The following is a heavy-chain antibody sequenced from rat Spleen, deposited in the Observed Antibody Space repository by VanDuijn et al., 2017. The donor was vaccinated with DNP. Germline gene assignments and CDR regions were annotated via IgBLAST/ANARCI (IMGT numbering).Heavy chain of an antibody. V-gene: IGHV5S13*01. J-gene: IGHJ4*01. CDR2: ISTSGGTT. CDR1: GFTFTNYD. CDR3: ATELPGYRGMDA. Sequence: EVQLVESGGGLVQPGRSLKLSCAASGFTFTNYDMAWVRQAPTKGLEWVASISTSGGTTYYRDSVKGRFTISRDNAKNTLHLQMDSLWSEDTATYYCATELPGYRGMDAWGQGTSVTVSS. D-gene: IGHD1-4*01.